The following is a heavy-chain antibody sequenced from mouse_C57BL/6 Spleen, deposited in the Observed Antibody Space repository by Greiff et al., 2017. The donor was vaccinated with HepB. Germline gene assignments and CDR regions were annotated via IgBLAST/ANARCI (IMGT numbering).Heavy chain of an antibody. Sequence: VHLVESGAELVKPGASVKMSCKASGYTFTTYPIEWMKQNHGKSLEWIGNFHPYNDDTKYNEKFKGKATLTVEKSSSTVYLELSRLTSDDSAVYYCARSYSNYQAWFAYWGQGTLVTVSA. D-gene: IGHD2-5*01. J-gene: IGHJ3*01. CDR3: ARSYSNYQAWFAY. V-gene: IGHV1-47*01. CDR2: FHPYNDDT. CDR1: GYTFTTYP.